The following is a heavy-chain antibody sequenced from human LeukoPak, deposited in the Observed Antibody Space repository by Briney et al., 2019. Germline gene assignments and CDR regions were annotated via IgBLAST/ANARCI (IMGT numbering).Heavy chain of an antibody. CDR1: GFTFSSYG. V-gene: IGHV3-21*01. CDR2: ISSSSSFM. CDR3: ARETGWGSGTFDI. Sequence: GGSLRLSCAASGFTFSSYGMHWVRQAPGKGLEWVSSISSSSSFMYYADSVKGRFTVSRDNAKTSLSLQMSSLRAEDTAVYYCARETGWGSGTFDIWGQGTMVTVSS. J-gene: IGHJ3*02. D-gene: IGHD7-27*01.